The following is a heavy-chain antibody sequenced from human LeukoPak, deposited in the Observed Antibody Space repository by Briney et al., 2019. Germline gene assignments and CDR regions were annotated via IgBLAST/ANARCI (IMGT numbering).Heavy chain of an antibody. CDR3: ARDSPSDRWGLRFWNPYYFDY. V-gene: IGHV3-7*01. Sequence: QSGGSLRLSCAASGFTFSSYWMSWVRQAPGKGLEWVANIKQDGSEKYYVDSVKGRFTISRDNAKNSLYLQMNSLRAEDTAVYYCARDSPSDRWGLRFWNPYYFDYWGQGTLVTVSS. CDR1: GFTFSSYW. CDR2: IKQDGSEK. J-gene: IGHJ4*02. D-gene: IGHD2-21*01.